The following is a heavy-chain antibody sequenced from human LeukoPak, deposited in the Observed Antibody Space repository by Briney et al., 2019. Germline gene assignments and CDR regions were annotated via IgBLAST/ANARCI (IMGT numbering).Heavy chain of an antibody. CDR1: GFTFSSYA. J-gene: IGHJ4*02. Sequence: GGSLRLSCAASGFTFSSYAMSWARQAPGKGLEWVSAISGSGGSTSYADSVKGRFAISRDNSKNTLYLQMNSLRAEDTAIYYCAKDLMATVTTPFGCWGQGTLVTVSS. CDR2: ISGSGGST. CDR3: AKDLMATVTTPFGC. V-gene: IGHV3-23*01. D-gene: IGHD4-17*01.